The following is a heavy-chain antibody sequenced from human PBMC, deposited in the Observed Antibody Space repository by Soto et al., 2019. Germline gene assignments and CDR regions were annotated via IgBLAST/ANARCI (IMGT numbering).Heavy chain of an antibody. CDR3: ARIPYVGSSPAGLDY. Sequence: SGHTLVNPTRPLSLNYTFSGLSLSTSGMCVSWIRQPPGKALEWLALIDSDDDKYYSTSLKTRLTISKDTSKNQVVLTLTNMDPVDTATYYCARIPYVGSSPAGLDYWGQGTLVTVSS. V-gene: IGHV2-70*01. CDR2: IDSDDDK. J-gene: IGHJ4*01. D-gene: IGHD6-6*01. CDR1: GLSLSTSGMC.